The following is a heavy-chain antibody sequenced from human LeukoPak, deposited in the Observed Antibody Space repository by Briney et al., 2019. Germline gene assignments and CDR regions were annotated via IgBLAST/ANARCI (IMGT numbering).Heavy chain of an antibody. CDR1: GFTFSSYS. J-gene: IGHJ4*02. Sequence: GGSLRLSCVASGFTFSSYSMHWVRQPPGKGLEWISYLSSTSDTIYYADSVRGRFTISRDNAKNSLYPQMNSLRDEDTAVYYCAKDGDQVTVTKVDYWGQGTLVTVSS. CDR3: AKDGDQVTVTKVDY. V-gene: IGHV3-48*02. CDR2: LSSTSDTI. D-gene: IGHD4-17*01.